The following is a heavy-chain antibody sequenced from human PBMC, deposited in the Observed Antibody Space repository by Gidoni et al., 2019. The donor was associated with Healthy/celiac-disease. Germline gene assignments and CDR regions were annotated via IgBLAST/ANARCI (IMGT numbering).Heavy chain of an antibody. CDR2: IKSKTDGGTT. CDR3: TTDPYYGSGNRGYYYGMDV. CDR1: GVTLSNAR. J-gene: IGHJ6*02. V-gene: IGHV3-15*01. D-gene: IGHD3-10*01. Sequence: EVQLVESGGGLVKPGGSLRLSCAASGVTLSNARMSWGRQAPGKGVEWVGRIKSKTDGGTTDYAAPVKGRFTISRDDSKNTLYLQMNSLKTEDTAVYYCTTDPYYGSGNRGYYYGMDVWGQGTTVTVSS.